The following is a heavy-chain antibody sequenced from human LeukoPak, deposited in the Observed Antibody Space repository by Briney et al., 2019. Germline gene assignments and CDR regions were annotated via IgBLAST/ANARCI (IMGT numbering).Heavy chain of an antibody. Sequence: ASVKVSCKASGYTFTSYYMHWVRQAPGQALEWMGLINPTGGSTGYAQKFQGRVNMTRDMSTSTDYMDLSSLRSEDTAIYYCARDNSVEDTAWWFDPWGQGTLVTVSS. CDR1: GYTFTSYY. J-gene: IGHJ5*02. V-gene: IGHV1-46*01. CDR2: INPTGGST. CDR3: ARDNSVEDTAWWFDP. D-gene: IGHD4-23*01.